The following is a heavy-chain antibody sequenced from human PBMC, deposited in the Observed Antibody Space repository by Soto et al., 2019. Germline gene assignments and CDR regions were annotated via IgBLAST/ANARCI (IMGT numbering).Heavy chain of an antibody. Sequence: ASVKVSCKASGYTFTGYYMHWVRQAPGQGLEWMGWINPNSGGTNYAQKFQGWVTMTRDTSISTAYMELSRLRSDDTAVYYCARSAPTDYYYYGMDVWGQGTTVTVSS. D-gene: IGHD4-4*01. CDR2: INPNSGGT. CDR1: GYTFTGYY. V-gene: IGHV1-2*04. CDR3: ARSAPTDYYYYGMDV. J-gene: IGHJ6*02.